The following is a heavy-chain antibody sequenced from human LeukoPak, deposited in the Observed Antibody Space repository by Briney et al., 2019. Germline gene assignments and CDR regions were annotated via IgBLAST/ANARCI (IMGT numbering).Heavy chain of an antibody. CDR3: ARRYCSSTSCHQYYYYMDV. Sequence: SETLSLTCTVSGYSISSGYYWGWIRQPPGKGLEWIGSIYHSGSTYYNPSLKSRVTISVDTSKNQFSLKLSSVTAADTAVYYCARRYCSSTSCHQYYYYMDVWGKGTTVTVSS. V-gene: IGHV4-38-2*02. CDR2: IYHSGST. J-gene: IGHJ6*03. D-gene: IGHD2-2*01. CDR1: GYSISSGYY.